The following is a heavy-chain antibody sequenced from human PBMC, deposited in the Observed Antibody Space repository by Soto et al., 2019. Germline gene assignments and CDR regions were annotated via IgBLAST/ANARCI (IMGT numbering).Heavy chain of an antibody. CDR1: GYTFTSYD. Sequence: QVQLVQSGAEVKKPGASVKVSCKASGYTFTSYDINWVRQATGQGLEWMGWMNPNSGNTGYAQKFQGRVTMTRNTYIGTAYMDLSSLRSEDTAVYYCARERSAAGTGWFDPWGQGTLVTVSS. V-gene: IGHV1-8*01. CDR3: ARERSAAGTGWFDP. D-gene: IGHD6-13*01. CDR2: MNPNSGNT. J-gene: IGHJ5*02.